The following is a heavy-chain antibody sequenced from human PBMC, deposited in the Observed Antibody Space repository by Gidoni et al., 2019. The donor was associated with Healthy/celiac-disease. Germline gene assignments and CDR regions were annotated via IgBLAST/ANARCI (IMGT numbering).Heavy chain of an antibody. Sequence: QVQLQQWGAGLLKPSETLSLTCAVYGGSSSGYYWSWIRQPPGKGLEWIGEINHSGSTNYNPSLKSRVTISVDTSKNQFSLKLSSVTAADTAVYYCARGGCSSTSCTYYYYYYMDVWGKGTTVTVSS. V-gene: IGHV4-34*01. D-gene: IGHD2-2*01. CDR3: ARGGCSSTSCTYYYYYYMDV. J-gene: IGHJ6*03. CDR2: INHSGST. CDR1: GGSSSGYY.